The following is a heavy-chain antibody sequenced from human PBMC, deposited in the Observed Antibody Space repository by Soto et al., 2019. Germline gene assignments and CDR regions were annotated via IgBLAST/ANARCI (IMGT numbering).Heavy chain of an antibody. V-gene: IGHV3-23*01. J-gene: IGHJ4*02. CDR3: AKHLSNGSPDY. CDR2: ISGSGGGT. CDR1: GFTFSSYA. D-gene: IGHD2-8*01. Sequence: EVQLLESGGALVQPGGSLRLSCAASGFTFSSYAMSWVRQAPGKGLEWVSLISGSGGGTYYADSVKGRFTISRDNVKNTLYLQMNSLRAEDTAVFYCAKHLSNGSPDYWGQGILVTVSS.